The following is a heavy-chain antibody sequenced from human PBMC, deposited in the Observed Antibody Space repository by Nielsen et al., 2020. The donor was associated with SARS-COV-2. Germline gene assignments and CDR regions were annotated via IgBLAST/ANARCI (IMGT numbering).Heavy chain of an antibody. Sequence: GESLKISCAASGFTFSSYAMHWVRQAPGKGLEWVAVISYDGSNKYYADSVKGRFTISRDNSKNTLYLQMNSLRAEDTALYYCATLPSDYYYGMDVWGQGTTVTASS. D-gene: IGHD6-19*01. V-gene: IGHV3-30-3*01. CDR3: ATLPSDYYYGMDV. CDR2: ISYDGSNK. CDR1: GFTFSSYA. J-gene: IGHJ6*02.